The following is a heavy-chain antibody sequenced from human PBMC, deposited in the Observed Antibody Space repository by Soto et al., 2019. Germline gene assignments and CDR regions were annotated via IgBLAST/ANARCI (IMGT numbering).Heavy chain of an antibody. CDR3: ARVWGALAPIAGWFGP. Sequence: QVQLQESGPGLVKPSGTLSLTCAVSNGSITSGNWWSWVRQPPGKGLEWIGDIYQTGSTNYNPSLRSWVIISVDKSKNNFSLSLSSVTAADTAVYFCARVWGALAPIAGWFGPWGRGILVTVSS. V-gene: IGHV4-4*02. D-gene: IGHD3-16*01. J-gene: IGHJ5*02. CDR2: IYQTGST. CDR1: NGSITSGNW.